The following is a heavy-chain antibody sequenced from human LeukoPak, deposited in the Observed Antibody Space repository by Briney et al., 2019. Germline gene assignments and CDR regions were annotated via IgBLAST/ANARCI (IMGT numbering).Heavy chain of an antibody. V-gene: IGHV4-59*01. CDR1: GGSISSYY. CDR2: IYYSGST. Sequence: PSETLSLTCTVSGGSISSYYWSWIWQPPGKGLEWIGYIYYSGSTNYNPSLKSRVTISVDTSKNQFSLKLSSVTAADTAVYYCARASTVAGIDYWGQGTLVTVSS. J-gene: IGHJ4*02. D-gene: IGHD6-19*01. CDR3: ARASTVAGIDY.